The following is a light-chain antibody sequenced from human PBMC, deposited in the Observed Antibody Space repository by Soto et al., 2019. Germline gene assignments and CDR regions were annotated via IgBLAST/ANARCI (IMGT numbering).Light chain of an antibody. J-gene: IGKJ2*02. CDR2: AAS. CDR1: KSISSD. Sequence: DIQMTQSPSSLSASVGDRVTITCRASKSISSDLNWYQQKPGKAPKLLIYAASSLQSGVPSRFSGSGSGTEFTLTISSLQPEDFATYYCQQSYSTPCTFGQGAKLEIK. V-gene: IGKV1-39*01. CDR3: QQSYSTPCT.